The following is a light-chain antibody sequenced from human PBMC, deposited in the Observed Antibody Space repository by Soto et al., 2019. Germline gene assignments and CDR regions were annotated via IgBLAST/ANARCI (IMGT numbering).Light chain of an antibody. J-gene: IGKJ4*01. CDR3: QQLNTYPVT. CDR1: QSISSW. CDR2: AAS. Sequence: DIQMSQSPSTLSASVGDRVTITCRASQSISSWLAWYQQKPGRAPKLLISAASTLQSGVPARFSGSGSGTDFTLSITSLQPEEFATYYCQQLNTYPVTFGGGTKVDI. V-gene: IGKV1-5*01.